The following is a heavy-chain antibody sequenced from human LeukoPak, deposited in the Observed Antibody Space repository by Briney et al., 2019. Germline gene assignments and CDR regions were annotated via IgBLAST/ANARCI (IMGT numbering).Heavy chain of an antibody. J-gene: IGHJ3*02. Sequence: GESLRISCKGSGYSFTTYWIAWVRQMPGEGLEWMGIIYPDDSETRYSPSFQGQVTISADKSITTAYLQWGSLKASDTAMYYCTRSPRDGYHDAFDIWGQGTMVTVFS. CDR1: GYSFTTYW. CDR2: IYPDDSET. D-gene: IGHD5-24*01. CDR3: TRSPRDGYHDAFDI. V-gene: IGHV5-51*01.